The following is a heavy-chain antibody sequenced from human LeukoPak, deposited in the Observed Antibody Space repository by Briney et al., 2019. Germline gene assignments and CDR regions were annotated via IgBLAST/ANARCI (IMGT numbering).Heavy chain of an antibody. D-gene: IGHD3-10*01. Sequence: GGSLRLSCAASGLTFSSYAMSWVRQAPGKGLEWVSSISSSSSYIYYADSVKGRFTISRDNSKNTLYLQMNSLRAEDTAVYYCAKDNSYGSGSYPLYWGQGTLVTVSS. CDR1: GLTFSSYA. J-gene: IGHJ4*02. CDR3: AKDNSYGSGSYPLY. CDR2: ISSSSSYI. V-gene: IGHV3-21*01.